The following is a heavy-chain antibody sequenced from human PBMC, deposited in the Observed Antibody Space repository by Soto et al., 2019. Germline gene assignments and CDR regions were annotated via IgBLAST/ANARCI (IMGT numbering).Heavy chain of an antibody. CDR2: MYFGGSF. CDR1: GASVSHGY. Sequence: QMQLQASGPGLVKPSETLSLTCNVSGASVSHGYWSWIRQPPGKGLEWIGFMYFGGSFNYNPSLPSRATLSVETSKNQSSMKLTSVTASDTAVYYCARSYYDSTGFAVDPWGQGTLVTVSS. D-gene: IGHD3-22*01. J-gene: IGHJ5*02. V-gene: IGHV4-59*02. CDR3: ARSYYDSTGFAVDP.